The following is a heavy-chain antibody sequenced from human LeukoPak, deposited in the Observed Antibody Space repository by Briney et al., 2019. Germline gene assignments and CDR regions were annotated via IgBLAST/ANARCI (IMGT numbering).Heavy chain of an antibody. CDR3: ARGSCTSSSCCHDFDY. D-gene: IGHD2-2*01. CDR1: VGTFSIYS. Sequence: SLKVSSKASVGTFSIYSISWVRQPPGQGLGWLGRMIPILGIADYAQKFQDRVTITADKSTTTAYMELSSLRSEDTAVYYCARGSCTSSSCCHDFDYWGQGTLVTVSS. V-gene: IGHV1-69*04. J-gene: IGHJ4*02. CDR2: MIPILGIA.